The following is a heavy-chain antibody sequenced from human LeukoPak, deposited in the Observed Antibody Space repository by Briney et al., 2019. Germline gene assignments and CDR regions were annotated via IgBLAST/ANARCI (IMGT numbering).Heavy chain of an antibody. CDR2: IYNSGRT. Sequence: SETLSLTCTVSGGSTSRYHWSWIRQSAGKGLEWIGRIYNSGRTNYNPSLKSRVTMTVDTSRNQFSLRLSSVTAADTAVYYCARNAGSGWGFDYWGQGTLVTVSS. J-gene: IGHJ4*02. CDR3: ARNAGSGWGFDY. CDR1: GGSTSRYH. V-gene: IGHV4-4*07. D-gene: IGHD6-19*01.